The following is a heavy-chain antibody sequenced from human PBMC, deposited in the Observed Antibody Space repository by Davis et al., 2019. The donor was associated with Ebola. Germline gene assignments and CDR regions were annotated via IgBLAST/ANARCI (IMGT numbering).Heavy chain of an antibody. CDR3: ASTTGTSPYGRDV. CDR2: IYYSGST. D-gene: IGHD1-1*01. V-gene: IGHV4-59*01. J-gene: IGHJ6*02. Sequence: PSETLSLTCTVSGGSISSYYWSWIRQPPGKGLEWIGYIYYSGSTNYNPSLKSRVTISVDTSKNQFSLKLSSVTAADTAVYYCASTTGTSPYGRDVWGQGTTVTVSS. CDR1: GGSISSYY.